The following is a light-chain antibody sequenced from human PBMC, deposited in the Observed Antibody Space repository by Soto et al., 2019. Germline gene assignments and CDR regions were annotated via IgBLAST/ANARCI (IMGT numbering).Light chain of an antibody. CDR3: QQANSFPSLT. CDR1: QTISSW. Sequence: DIQMTQSPSTLSGSVGDRVTITCRASQTISSWLAWYQQKPGKAPKLLIYKASTLKSGVPSRFSGSGSGTEFTLTISSLQPEDFATYYCQQANSFPSLTFGGGTKVDI. CDR2: KAS. V-gene: IGKV1-5*03. J-gene: IGKJ4*01.